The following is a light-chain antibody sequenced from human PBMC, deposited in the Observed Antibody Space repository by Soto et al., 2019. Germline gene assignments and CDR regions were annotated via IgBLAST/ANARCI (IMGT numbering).Light chain of an antibody. CDR3: QVWDSSSDHVV. V-gene: IGLV3-21*04. Sequence: SYELTQPPSVSVAPGKTARITCGGNNLGSKSVHWYQQKPGQAPVLVIYYDSDRPSGILERFSGSNSGNTATLTISRVEAGDEADDYCQVWDSSSDHVVFGGGTKHTVL. J-gene: IGLJ2*01. CDR2: YDS. CDR1: NLGSKS.